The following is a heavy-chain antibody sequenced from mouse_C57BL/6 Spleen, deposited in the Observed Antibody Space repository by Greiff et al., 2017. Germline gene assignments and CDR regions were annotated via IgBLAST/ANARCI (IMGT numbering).Heavy chain of an antibody. J-gene: IGHJ1*03. CDR1: GYTFTDYY. V-gene: IGHV1-19*01. CDR3: AREGAITTVVATHWYFDV. Sequence: VQLQQSGPVLVKPGASVKMSCKASGYTFTDYYMNWVKQSHGKSLEWIGVINPYNGGTSYNQKFKGKATLTVDKSSSTAYMELNSLTSEDSAVYYCAREGAITTVVATHWYFDVWGTGTTVTVSS. CDR2: INPYNGGT. D-gene: IGHD1-1*01.